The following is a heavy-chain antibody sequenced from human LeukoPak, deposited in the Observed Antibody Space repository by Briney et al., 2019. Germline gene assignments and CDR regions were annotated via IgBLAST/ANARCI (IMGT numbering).Heavy chain of an antibody. V-gene: IGHV4-59*01. CDR2: IYSSEST. CDR3: ARDIHRCSSTSCPGNAFAS. Sequence: NPSETLSLTCTVSGRSISSYYGSWLRQPPGKGLEWVGYIYSSESTTYNPSLKSRVTISVDTSKNQFSLKLSSVTAADTAVYYCARDIHRCSSTSCPGNAFASWGQGTMVTVSS. J-gene: IGHJ3*02. CDR1: GRSISSYY. D-gene: IGHD2-2*01.